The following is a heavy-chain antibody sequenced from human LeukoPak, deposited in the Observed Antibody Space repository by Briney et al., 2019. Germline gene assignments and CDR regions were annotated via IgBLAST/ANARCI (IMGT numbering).Heavy chain of an antibody. V-gene: IGHV4-34*01. D-gene: IGHD4-17*01. CDR1: GGSFSGEY. Sequence: SETLSLTCAVYGGSFSGEYWSWIRQPLAKGLEWIGEINHSGSTNYNPSLKSRVTISVDTSKNQFSLRLSSVTAADTAVYYGASTTVTTNWFDPWGQGTLVTVSS. CDR3: ASTTVTTNWFDP. J-gene: IGHJ5*02. CDR2: INHSGST.